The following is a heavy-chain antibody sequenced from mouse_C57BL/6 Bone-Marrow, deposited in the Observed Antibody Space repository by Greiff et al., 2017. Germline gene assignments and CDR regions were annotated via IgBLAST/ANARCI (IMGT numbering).Heavy chain of an antibody. Sequence: VQLVESGAELVRPGASVKLSCKASGYTFTDYYINWVKQRPGQGLEWIARIYPGSGNTYYNEKFKGKATLTAEKSSSTAYMQLSSLTSEDSAVYFCARGQFITTVVMAMDYWGQGTSVTVSS. CDR2: IYPGSGNT. CDR1: GYTFTDYY. CDR3: ARGQFITTVVMAMDY. V-gene: IGHV1-76*01. D-gene: IGHD1-1*01. J-gene: IGHJ4*01.